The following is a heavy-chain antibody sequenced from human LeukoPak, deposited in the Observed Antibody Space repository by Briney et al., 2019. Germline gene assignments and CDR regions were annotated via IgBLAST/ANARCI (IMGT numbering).Heavy chain of an antibody. CDR1: GYTFTSYD. CDR2: MNPNSGNT. J-gene: IGHJ6*03. Sequence: ASVKVSCKASGYTFTSYDINWVRQATGQGLEWMGWMNPNSGNTGYAQKFQGRVTITRNTSISTAYMELSSLRSEDTAVYYCARIAVAGTGLYYYYYMDVWGKGTTVTVSS. D-gene: IGHD6-19*01. CDR3: ARIAVAGTGLYYYYYMDV. V-gene: IGHV1-8*03.